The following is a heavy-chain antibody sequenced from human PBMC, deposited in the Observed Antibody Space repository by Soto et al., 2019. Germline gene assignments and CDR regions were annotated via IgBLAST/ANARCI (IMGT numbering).Heavy chain of an antibody. J-gene: IGHJ1*01. CDR3: AKGGVVVTTYFQH. D-gene: IGHD2-15*01. Sequence: QVQLVESGGGVVQPGRSLRLSCAASGFTFSSYGMHWVRQAPGKGLEWVAVISYDGSDKYYADSVKGRFTISRDNSNNRLYLEMDSLRAEYTDVYYCAKGGVVVTTYFQHWGQGTLVTVSS. CDR2: ISYDGSDK. V-gene: IGHV3-30*18. CDR1: GFTFSSYG.